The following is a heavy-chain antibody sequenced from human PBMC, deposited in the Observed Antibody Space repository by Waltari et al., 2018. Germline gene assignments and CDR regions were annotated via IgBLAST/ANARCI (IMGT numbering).Heavy chain of an antibody. CDR3: ARRLGDTAMVDY. V-gene: IGHV4-34*01. Sequence: QVQLQQWGAGLLKPSETLSLTCAVYGGSFSGYYWSWIRQPPGKGLEWIGEINHEGSTNYNPSLKSRVTISVDTSKNQFSLKLSSVTAADTAVYYCARRLGDTAMVDYWGQGTLVTVSS. CDR1: GGSFSGYY. D-gene: IGHD5-18*01. CDR2: INHEGST. J-gene: IGHJ4*02.